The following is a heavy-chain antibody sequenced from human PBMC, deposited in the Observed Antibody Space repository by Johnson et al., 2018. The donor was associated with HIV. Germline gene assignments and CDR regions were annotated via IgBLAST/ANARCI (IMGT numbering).Heavy chain of an antibody. CDR1: GFTFSSYG. CDR3: ASLPIAARPPTDAFDI. CDR2: ISSSGSTI. V-gene: IGHV3-48*04. Sequence: VQLVESGGAVVQPGRSLRLSCAASGFTFSSYGMHWVRQAPCKGLEWVSYISSSGSTIYYADSVKGRFTISRDNAKNSLYLQMNSLRAEDTAVYYCASLPIAARPPTDAFDIWGQGTMVTVSS. D-gene: IGHD6-6*01. J-gene: IGHJ3*02.